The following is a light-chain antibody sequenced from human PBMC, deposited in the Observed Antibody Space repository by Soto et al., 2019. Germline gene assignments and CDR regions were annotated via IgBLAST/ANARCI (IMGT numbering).Light chain of an antibody. CDR2: GAS. Sequence: EIVMTQSPATLSVSPGERATLSCRASQSVRSNVAWYQQKPGQAPRLLIYGASTRATGIPARFSGSGSGTEFTLTNSSLQSEDFAVYYCQQYNTWPLFFGPGTKVDIK. CDR3: QQYNTWPLF. V-gene: IGKV3-15*01. CDR1: QSVRSN. J-gene: IGKJ3*01.